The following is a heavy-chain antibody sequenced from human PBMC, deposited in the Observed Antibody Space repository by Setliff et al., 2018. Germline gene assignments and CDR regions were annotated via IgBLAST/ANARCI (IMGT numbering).Heavy chain of an antibody. CDR1: GGSISSGGYY. J-gene: IGHJ6*03. D-gene: IGHD3-3*01. Sequence: PSETLSLTCTVSGGSISSGGYYWSWIRQHPGKGLEWIGYIYYSGSTSYYNPSLKSRVTISVDTSKNQFSLKLNSVTAADTAVYYCARMSGFLYMDVWGKGTTVTVSS. CDR3: ARMSGFLYMDV. V-gene: IGHV4-31*03. CDR2: IYYSGSTS.